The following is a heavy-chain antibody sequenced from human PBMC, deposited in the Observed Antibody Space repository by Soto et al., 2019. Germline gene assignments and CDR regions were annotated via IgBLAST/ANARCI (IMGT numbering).Heavy chain of an antibody. CDR3: AREGNYGSGSYPDAFDI. CDR1: GDSVSSNTAA. J-gene: IGHJ3*02. Sequence: SQTLSLTCAISGDSVSSNTAAWNWIRQSPSRGLEWLGRTYYRSKWYNDYAVSVKSRITINPDTSKNQFSLHLNSVTPEDTAVYYCAREGNYGSGSYPDAFDIWGQGTMVTVSS. D-gene: IGHD3-10*01. CDR2: TYYRSKWYN. V-gene: IGHV6-1*01.